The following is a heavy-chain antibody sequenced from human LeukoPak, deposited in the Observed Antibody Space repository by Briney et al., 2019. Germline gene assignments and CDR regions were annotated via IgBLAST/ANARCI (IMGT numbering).Heavy chain of an antibody. D-gene: IGHD4/OR15-4a*01. J-gene: IGHJ4*02. V-gene: IGHV3-53*01. CDR3: ARRAGAYSHPYDY. Sequence: GGSLRLSCAASGFTVSSNYMSWVRQAPGRGLEWVSFIYSDNTHYSDSVKGGFTISRDNSKNTLYLQMNSLRAEDTAVYYCARRAGAYSHPYDYWGQGTLVTVSS. CDR2: IYSDNT. CDR1: GFTVSSNY.